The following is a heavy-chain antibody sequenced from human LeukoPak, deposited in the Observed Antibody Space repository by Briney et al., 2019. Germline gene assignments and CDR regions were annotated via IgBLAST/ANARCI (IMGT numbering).Heavy chain of an antibody. Sequence: GGSLRLSCVSSGFTFSDSWMGWVRRAPGKGLEWVANMKQDGSEKYYVDSVKGRFTISRDNAKNSLYLQMNSLRAEDTAVYYCARGYVGSGWPIFDYWGQGTLVTVSS. J-gene: IGHJ4*02. CDR1: GFTFSDSW. CDR2: MKQDGSEK. V-gene: IGHV3-7*01. CDR3: ARGYVGSGWPIFDY. D-gene: IGHD6-19*01.